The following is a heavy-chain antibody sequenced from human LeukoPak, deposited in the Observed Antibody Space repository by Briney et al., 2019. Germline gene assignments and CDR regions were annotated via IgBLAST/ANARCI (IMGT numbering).Heavy chain of an antibody. V-gene: IGHV4-31*03. J-gene: IGHJ3*02. CDR2: IYYSGST. D-gene: IGHD6-6*01. CDR3: ARDLSRGQLGRAFDI. CDR1: GGSISSGGYY. Sequence: PSETLSLTCTVSGGSISSGGYYWSWIRQHPGKGLEWIGYIYYSGSTYYNLSLKSRVTISVDTSKNQFSLKLSSVTAADTAVYYCARDLSRGQLGRAFDIWGQGTMVTVSS.